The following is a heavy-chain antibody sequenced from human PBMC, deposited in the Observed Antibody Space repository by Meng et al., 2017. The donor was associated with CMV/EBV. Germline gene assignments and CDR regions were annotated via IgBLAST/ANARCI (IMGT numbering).Heavy chain of an antibody. CDR2: INNDGGNT. CDR1: GFTFSDYW. D-gene: IGHD2-8*02. Sequence: GESLKISCAASGFTFSDYWMHWVRQAPGKGLVWVSRINNDGGNTVYADSVKGRFTFSRDNAKNTLYLQMNSLRAEDTAVYYCARVGRWSIKADYYWYFDLWGRGTLVTVSS. CDR3: ARVGRWSIKADYYWYFDL. V-gene: IGHV3-74*01. J-gene: IGHJ2*01.